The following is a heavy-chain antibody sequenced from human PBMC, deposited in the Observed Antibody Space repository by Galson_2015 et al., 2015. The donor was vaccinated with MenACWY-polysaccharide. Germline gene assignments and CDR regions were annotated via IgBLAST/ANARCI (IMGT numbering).Heavy chain of an antibody. CDR1: GGSFSGHY. D-gene: IGHD3-10*01. CDR2: VHHSGST. CDR3: ARGRGKKQLPFDY. J-gene: IGHJ4*02. V-gene: IGHV4-34*01. Sequence: SETLSLTCAVYGGSFSGHYWSWVRQSPGKGPEWIAEVHHSGSTDYNASLKSRVTISQDTSKNQFSLHLRSVTAADTAVYFCARGRGKKQLPFDYWGQGTLVTVSS.